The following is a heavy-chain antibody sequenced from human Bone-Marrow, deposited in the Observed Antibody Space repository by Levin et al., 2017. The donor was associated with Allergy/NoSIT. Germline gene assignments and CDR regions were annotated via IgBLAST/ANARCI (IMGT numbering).Heavy chain of an antibody. V-gene: IGHV4-59*01. Sequence: SETLSLTCTVSGGSISSYYWSWIRQPPGKGLEWIGYIYYSGSTNYNPSLKSRVTISVDTSKNQFSLKLSSVTAADTAVYYCARDRGSGYVDYWGQGTLVTVSS. J-gene: IGHJ4*02. CDR1: GGSISSYY. D-gene: IGHD3-22*01. CDR2: IYYSGST. CDR3: ARDRGSGYVDY.